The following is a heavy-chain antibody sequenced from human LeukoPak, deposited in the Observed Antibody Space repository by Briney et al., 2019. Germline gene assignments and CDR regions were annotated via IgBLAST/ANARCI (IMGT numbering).Heavy chain of an antibody. D-gene: IGHD5-12*01. CDR3: ARGIGQATPKRKVATIYPY. J-gene: IGHJ4*02. V-gene: IGHV1-2*07. CDR2: IDPESGGT. Sequence: ASVKVSCKASGYTFITYNMHWVRQAPGQGPEWMGWIDPESGGTNYAHRFQGRVTITRDTSISTVYMELNSLRSDDTAVYYCARGIGQATPKRKVATIYPYWGQGTLVTVSS. CDR1: GYTFITYN.